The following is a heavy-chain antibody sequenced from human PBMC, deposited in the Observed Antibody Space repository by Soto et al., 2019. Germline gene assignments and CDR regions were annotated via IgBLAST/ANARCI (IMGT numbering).Heavy chain of an antibody. CDR1: GGSISSSSYY. CDR2: IYYSGST. Sequence: PSETLSLTCTVSGGSISSSSYYWGWIRQPTGKGLDWIGSIYYSGSTYYTPSLKSRVTISIDTYKNQFSLKLSSVTAADTAVYYCARLPVLGGRITIFGVDTSRNYGMDVWGQGTTVTVSS. V-gene: IGHV4-39*01. J-gene: IGHJ6*02. D-gene: IGHD3-3*01. CDR3: ARLPVLGGRITIFGVDTSRNYGMDV.